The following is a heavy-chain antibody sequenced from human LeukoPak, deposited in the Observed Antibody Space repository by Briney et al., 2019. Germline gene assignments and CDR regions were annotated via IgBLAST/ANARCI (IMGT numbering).Heavy chain of an antibody. J-gene: IGHJ3*02. CDR2: VFTSAIISGNT. CDR1: GGSISSYY. Sequence: PSETLSLTCTVSGGSISSYYWSWIRQPPGKGLEWIGRVFTSAIISGNTNYNPSLKSRVTISVDMSKNQFSLKLSSVTAADTAVYYCARERSGSEIFARSFDIWGQGTMVTVSS. V-gene: IGHV4-4*07. D-gene: IGHD3-3*01. CDR3: ARERSGSEIFARSFDI.